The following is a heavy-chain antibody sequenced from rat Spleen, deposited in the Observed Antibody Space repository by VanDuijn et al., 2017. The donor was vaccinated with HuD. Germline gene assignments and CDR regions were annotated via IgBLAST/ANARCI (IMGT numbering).Heavy chain of an antibody. V-gene: IGHV5-20*01. CDR1: GFIFIDYH. J-gene: IGHJ2*01. D-gene: IGHD1-6*01. CDR2: ITYDGSSI. Sequence: EVQLVESGGGLVQPGRSLKISCAASGFIFIDYHLAWVRQPPTKRLEWVASITYDGSSIYYRDSVKGRFTVSRDNAKSSLYLQMDSLRSEDSATYYCTRDRILRSTGFDYWGQGVMVTVSS. CDR3: TRDRILRSTGFDY.